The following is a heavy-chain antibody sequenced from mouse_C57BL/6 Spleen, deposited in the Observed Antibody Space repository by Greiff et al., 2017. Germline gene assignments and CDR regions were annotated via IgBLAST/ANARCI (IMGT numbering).Heavy chain of an antibody. CDR2: ISDGGSYT. CDR3: AREGDSNWGEDGYFDV. Sequence: DVKLLQSGGGLVKPGGSLKLSCAASGFTFSSYAMSWVRQTPEKRLEWVATISDGGSYTYYPDNVKGRFTISRDNAKNNLYLQMSHLKSEDTAMYYCAREGDSNWGEDGYFDVWGTGTTVTVSS. J-gene: IGHJ1*03. CDR1: GFTFSSYA. V-gene: IGHV5-4*01. D-gene: IGHD4-1*01.